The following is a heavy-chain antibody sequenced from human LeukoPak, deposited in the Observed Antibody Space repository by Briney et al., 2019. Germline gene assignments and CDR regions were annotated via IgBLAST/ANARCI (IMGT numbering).Heavy chain of an antibody. CDR2: ISSSGSTI. Sequence: GGSLRLSCAASGFTFSSYEMNWVRQAPGKGLEWVSYISSSGSTIYYADSVKGRFTISRDNAKNPLYLQMNSLRAEDTAVYYCARVYGGREYYYYYYMDVWGKGTTVTISS. CDR1: GFTFSSYE. D-gene: IGHD2-15*01. J-gene: IGHJ6*03. V-gene: IGHV3-48*03. CDR3: ARVYGGREYYYYYYMDV.